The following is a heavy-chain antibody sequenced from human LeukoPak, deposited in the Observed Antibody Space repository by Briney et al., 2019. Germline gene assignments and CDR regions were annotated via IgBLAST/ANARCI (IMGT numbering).Heavy chain of an antibody. V-gene: IGHV4-59*08. J-gene: IGHJ4*02. CDR2: VYYSGSA. CDR3: ARHGGSYSFDY. CDR1: GGSITSYY. D-gene: IGHD1-26*01. Sequence: PSETLSLTCTVSGGSITSYYWSWIRQPPGKGLEWIGYVYYSGSANYNPSLKSRVTISVDTSKNQFSLKMSSVTAADTAAYYCARHGGSYSFDYWGQGTLVTVSS.